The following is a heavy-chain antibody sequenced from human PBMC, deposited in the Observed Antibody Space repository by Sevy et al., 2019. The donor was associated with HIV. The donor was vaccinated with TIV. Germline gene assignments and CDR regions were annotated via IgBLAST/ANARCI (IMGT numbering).Heavy chain of an antibody. CDR2: ISYDGSNK. CDR3: AKDQGAHYYYGMDV. J-gene: IGHJ6*02. Sequence: GGPLRLSCAAFGFTFSGFGMHWVRQAPGKGLEWVALISYDGSNKYYADSVKGRFTISRDKSKNTLYLQMNSLSGEDTAVYYCAKDQGAHYYYGMDVWGQGTTVTVSS. CDR1: GFTFSGFG. V-gene: IGHV3-30*18.